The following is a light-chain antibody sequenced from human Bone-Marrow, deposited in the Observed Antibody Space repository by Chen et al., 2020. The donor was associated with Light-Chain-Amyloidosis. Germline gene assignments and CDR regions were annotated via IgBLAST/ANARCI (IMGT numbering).Light chain of an antibody. Sequence: QSVLTQPPSVSGAAGQRVTDSCTGSSSNIGAGYDVHWYQQLPGTSPKLLIYCNSNRPSGVPDRFSGSKSGTSASLAITGLQAEDEADYYCQSYDSSLSGSVFGGGTKLTVL. CDR2: CNS. CDR3: QSYDSSLSGSV. V-gene: IGLV1-40*01. J-gene: IGLJ2*01. CDR1: SSNIGAGYD.